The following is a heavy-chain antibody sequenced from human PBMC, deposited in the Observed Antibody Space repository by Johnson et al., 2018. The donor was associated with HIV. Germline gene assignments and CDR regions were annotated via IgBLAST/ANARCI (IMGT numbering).Heavy chain of an antibody. CDR3: ANGGGGAFDI. Sequence: MLLVESGGGLVQPGGSLRLSCAASGFTFSSYAMSWVRQAPGKGLEWVSGISGSGGSTYYADSVKGRFTISRDNSKNTLYLQMNSLRAEDTAVYYCANGGGGAFDIWGQGTMVTVSS. V-gene: IGHV3-23*04. CDR2: ISGSGGST. J-gene: IGHJ3*02. D-gene: IGHD3-16*01. CDR1: GFTFSSYA.